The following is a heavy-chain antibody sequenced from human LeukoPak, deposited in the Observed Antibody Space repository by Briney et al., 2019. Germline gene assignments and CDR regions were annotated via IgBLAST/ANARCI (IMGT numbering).Heavy chain of an antibody. Sequence: SETLSLTCTVSGASMSNSFWRWIRQPAGKGLEWIGRIYSSGRTNYNPSLKSRVTLSIDTSNNQFSLKLTSVTAADTASYYCARAPAGCGGTCSFDYWGQGTLVTVSS. CDR1: GASMSNSF. D-gene: IGHD2-15*01. CDR2: IYSSGRT. J-gene: IGHJ4*02. V-gene: IGHV4-4*07. CDR3: ARAPAGCGGTCSFDY.